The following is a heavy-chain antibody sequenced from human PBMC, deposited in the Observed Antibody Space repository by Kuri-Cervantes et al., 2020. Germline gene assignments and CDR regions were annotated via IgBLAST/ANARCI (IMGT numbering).Heavy chain of an antibody. V-gene: IGHV3-30*12. J-gene: IGHJ6*02. Sequence: GESLKISCAASGFTFSSYGMHWVRQAPGKGLEWVTFISDTGIYKYYADSAKGRFTISRDNSKNSLYLQMNSLRAEDTAVYYCARDSYCSSTSCYDYYYYGMDVWGQGATVTVSS. D-gene: IGHD2-2*01. CDR1: GFTFSSYG. CDR2: ISDTGIYK. CDR3: ARDSYCSSTSCYDYYYYGMDV.